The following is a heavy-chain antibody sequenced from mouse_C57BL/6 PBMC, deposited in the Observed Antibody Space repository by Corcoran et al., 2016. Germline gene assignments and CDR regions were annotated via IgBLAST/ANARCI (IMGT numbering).Heavy chain of an antibody. J-gene: IGHJ2*01. CDR3: ARRYYGSSYYFDY. CDR2: INTYSGVP. CDR1: GYTFTTYG. V-gene: IGHV9-3*01. D-gene: IGHD1-1*01. Sequence: QIQLVQSGPELKKPGETVKISCKASGYTFTTYGMSWVKQAPGKGLKWMGWINTYSGVPTYADDFKGRFAFSLETSASTAYLQINNLKNGDTATYFCARRYYGSSYYFDYWGQGTTLTVSS.